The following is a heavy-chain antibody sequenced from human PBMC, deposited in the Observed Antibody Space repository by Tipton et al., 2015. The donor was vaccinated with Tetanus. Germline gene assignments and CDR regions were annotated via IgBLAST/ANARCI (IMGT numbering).Heavy chain of an antibody. CDR2: IDPNSGGT. CDR1: GYTFTGYY. Sequence: QLVQSGAEMKKPGASVKVSCKASGYTFTGYYIYWVRQAPGQGLEWMGWIDPNSGGTVYAQKFQGGVTMTRDTSISTAYMELRSLRSGDTAVYYCARDRGDYIYYGMDVWGPGTTVTVS. D-gene: IGHD3-22*01. J-gene: IGHJ6*02. CDR3: ARDRGDYIYYGMDV. V-gene: IGHV1-2*02.